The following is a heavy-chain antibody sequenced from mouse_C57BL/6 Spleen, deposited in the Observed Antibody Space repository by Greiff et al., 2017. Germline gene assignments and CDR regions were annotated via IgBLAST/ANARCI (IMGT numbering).Heavy chain of an antibody. D-gene: IGHD4-1*02. CDR3: ARPTGKGYFDY. CDR1: GFTFSDYG. CDR2: ISSGSSTI. Sequence: EVNLVESGGGLVKPGGSLTLSCAASGFTFSDYGMHWVRQAPEKGLEWVAYISSGSSTIYYADTVKGRFTISRDNAKNTLFLQMTSLRSEDTAMYYGARPTGKGYFDYWGQGTTLTVSS. V-gene: IGHV5-17*01. J-gene: IGHJ2*01.